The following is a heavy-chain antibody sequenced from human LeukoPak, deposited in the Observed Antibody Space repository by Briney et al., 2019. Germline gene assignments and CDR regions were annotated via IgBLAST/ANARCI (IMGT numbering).Heavy chain of an antibody. V-gene: IGHV3-21*01. J-gene: IGHJ4*02. CDR2: ISIITSYI. Sequence: SSISIITSYIYYADSVKGRFPISRDNAKNSLYLQMNSLRAEDTAVYYCARAPFPYGGYDYWGQGTLVTVSS. CDR3: ARAPFPYGGYDY. D-gene: IGHD5-12*01.